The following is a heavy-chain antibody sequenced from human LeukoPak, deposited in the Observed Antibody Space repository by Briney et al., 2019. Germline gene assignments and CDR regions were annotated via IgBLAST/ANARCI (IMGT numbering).Heavy chain of an antibody. CDR2: IKQDGSEK. Sequence: GGSLRLSCAASGFTFSSYWMSWVRKAPGKGLEWVANIKQDGSEKYYVDSVKGRFTISRDNAKNSLYLQMNSLRAEDTAVYYCANSRQAFAAAYWGQGTLVTVSS. D-gene: IGHD6-13*01. J-gene: IGHJ4*02. V-gene: IGHV3-7*01. CDR3: ANSRQAFAAAY. CDR1: GFTFSSYW.